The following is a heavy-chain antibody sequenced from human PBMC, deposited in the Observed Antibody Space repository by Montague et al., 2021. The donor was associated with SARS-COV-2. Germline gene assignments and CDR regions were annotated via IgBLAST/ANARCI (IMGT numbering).Heavy chain of an antibody. CDR3: AGDRGRFWHFDL. V-gene: IGHV4-59*01. D-gene: IGHD5-12*01. CDR1: GGSISSYY. Sequence: SETLSLTCTVSGGSISSYYWNWIRQSPGKGLERIGYIYYSGSTKYNSSLKSRATISVDTSKSQMSLRLNSMTAADTAVYYCAGDRGRFWHFDLWGRGTLVTVSS. CDR2: IYYSGST. J-gene: IGHJ2*01.